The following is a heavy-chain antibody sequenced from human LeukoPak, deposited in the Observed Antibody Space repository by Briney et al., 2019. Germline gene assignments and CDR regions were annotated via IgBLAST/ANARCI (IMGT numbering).Heavy chain of an antibody. CDR3: ARERGTQMATLSVHPDAFDV. CDR1: GFPFHDYY. CDR2: ISSSSSHI. D-gene: IGHD5-24*01. J-gene: IGHJ3*01. V-gene: IGHV3-11*06. Sequence: PGGSLRLSCAASGFPFHDYYMSWIRQAPGEGLEWVSSISSSSSHIYYADSEKGRFPIYRHNAKNSLSLQMHSVRAGHAPVYHCARERGTQMATLSVHPDAFDVWGQGTMVTVSS.